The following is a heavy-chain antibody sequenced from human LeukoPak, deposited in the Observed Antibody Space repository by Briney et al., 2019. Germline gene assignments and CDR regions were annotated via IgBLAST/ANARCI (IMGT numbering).Heavy chain of an antibody. CDR3: AKDQSRDYFRGADY. V-gene: IGHV3-21*04. CDR1: GFTFATYT. CDR2: IGATQTYI. D-gene: IGHD2/OR15-2a*01. Sequence: PGGSLRLSCTGAGFTFATYTFNWVRQAPGKGLEWVASIGATQTYIYYADSVKGRFTVSRDNAEKSVYLQMNSLRAEDTAVYYCAKDQSRDYFRGADYWGQGTLVTVSS. J-gene: IGHJ4*02.